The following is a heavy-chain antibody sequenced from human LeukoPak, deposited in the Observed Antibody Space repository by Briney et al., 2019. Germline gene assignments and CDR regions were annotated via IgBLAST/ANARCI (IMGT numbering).Heavy chain of an antibody. D-gene: IGHD5-24*01. Sequence: ASVTVSCKASGYTLTGSYMHWVRQAPAQGLEWMGWINPNTGGTNYAQTFQGRVTLTWDTSISTAYMELSSLRSDDTAVFSCASSVGYNKAGYYYYLDFWGKGTTVTVSS. J-gene: IGHJ6*03. CDR1: GYTLTGSY. V-gene: IGHV1-2*02. CDR2: INPNTGGT. CDR3: ASSVGYNKAGYYYYLDF.